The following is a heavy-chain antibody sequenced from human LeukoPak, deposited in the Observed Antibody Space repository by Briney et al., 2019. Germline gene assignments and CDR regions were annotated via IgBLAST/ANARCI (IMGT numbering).Heavy chain of an antibody. Sequence: GGSLRLSCAASGFTFSRNGMHWVRQAPGKGLEWVAVISYDGSDTYYVESVMGRFIISRDNPKNTLYLQMNSVRAEDTAVYYCAKGVNERVLERLLPHWGQGTLVTVSS. V-gene: IGHV3-30*18. CDR1: GFTFSRNG. D-gene: IGHD3-3*01. CDR2: ISYDGSDT. J-gene: IGHJ4*02. CDR3: AKGVNERVLERLLPH.